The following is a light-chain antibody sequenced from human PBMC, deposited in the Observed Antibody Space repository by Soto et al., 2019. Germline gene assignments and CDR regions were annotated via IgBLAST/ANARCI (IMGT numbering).Light chain of an antibody. CDR3: LQRDSYPIA. V-gene: IGKV1-17*01. J-gene: IGKJ4*01. CDR2: AAS. Sequence: DIQMTQSPSSLSASVGDRVTITCRASQAIGKALAWYQHKPGKAPQRLIYAASQNGVPSRFSGSGSGTEFTLTISSLQPEDSATYFCLQRDSYPIAFGGGTKVDIK. CDR1: QAIGKA.